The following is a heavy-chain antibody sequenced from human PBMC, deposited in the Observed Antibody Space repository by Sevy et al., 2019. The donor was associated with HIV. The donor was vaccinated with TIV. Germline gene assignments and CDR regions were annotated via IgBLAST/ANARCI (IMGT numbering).Heavy chain of an antibody. CDR1: GFRFRDYR. D-gene: IGHD3-16*01. CDR3: ARDWGRGEVALDL. J-gene: IGHJ5*02. CDR2: ITSSSNTI. V-gene: IGHV3-48*02. Sequence: GGSLRLSCAASGFRFRDYRMNWVRQAPGKGLEWVSYITSSSNTINYADSVKGRFTISRDNGRNSLYLQINSLRHEDTAVYYCARDWGRGEVALDLWGQGTLVTVSS.